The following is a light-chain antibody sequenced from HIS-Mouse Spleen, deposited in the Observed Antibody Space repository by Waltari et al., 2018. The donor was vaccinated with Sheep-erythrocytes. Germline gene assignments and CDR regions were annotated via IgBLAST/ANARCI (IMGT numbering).Light chain of an antibody. Sequence: DIVMTQSPDSLAVSLGERATINCKSSQRVLYSSNNKNYLAWYQQKPGQPPKQLIYCASTRESGVPDRCSGSGSGTDFTLTISSLQAEDVAVYYCQQYYSTLLTFGGGTKVEIK. CDR2: CAS. V-gene: IGKV4-1*01. J-gene: IGKJ4*01. CDR1: QRVLYSSNNKNY. CDR3: QQYYSTLLT.